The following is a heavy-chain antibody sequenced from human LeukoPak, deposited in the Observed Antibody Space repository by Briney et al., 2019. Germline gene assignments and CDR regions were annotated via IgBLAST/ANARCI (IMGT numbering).Heavy chain of an antibody. D-gene: IGHD3-22*01. CDR1: GFTFSKYW. CDR3: ATGNYYDSRGYYTFGY. CDR2: INGDGSTT. Sequence: PGGSLRLSCAASGFTFSKYWMHWVRQVPGKGLVWVSFINGDGSTTNYADFVKGRFTISRNNAKNTLSLQVNSLRAEDTAVYYCATGNYYDSRGYYTFGYWGQGTLVTVSS. J-gene: IGHJ1*01. V-gene: IGHV3-74*01.